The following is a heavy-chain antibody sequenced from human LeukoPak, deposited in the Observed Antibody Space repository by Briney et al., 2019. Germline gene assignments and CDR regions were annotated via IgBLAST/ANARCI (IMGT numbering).Heavy chain of an antibody. CDR2: IYTSGST. J-gene: IGHJ4*02. CDR3: ASSHPSTYYGDSFDY. Sequence: SETLSLICTVSGGSIRNYFWSWIRQPAGKGLEWIGHIYTSGSTYYNPSLKSRVTTSVNTSKNQFSLKMSSVTAADTAVYYCASSHPSTYYGDSFDYWGQGTLVTVSS. D-gene: IGHD4-17*01. V-gene: IGHV4-4*07. CDR1: GGSIRNYF.